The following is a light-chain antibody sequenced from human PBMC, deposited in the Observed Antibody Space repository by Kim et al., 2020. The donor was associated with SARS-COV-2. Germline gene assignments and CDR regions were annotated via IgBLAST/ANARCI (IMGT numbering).Light chain of an antibody. CDR2: DAS. CDR3: QQYYNSSPYT. Sequence: ASVGGRVTITCRATQSISGWLAWYQQKPGKAPKVLIYDASTLESGVPSRFSGSGSGTEFTLTISSLQPDDFATYYCQQYYNSSPYTFGQGTKLEIK. V-gene: IGKV1-5*01. J-gene: IGKJ2*01. CDR1: QSISGW.